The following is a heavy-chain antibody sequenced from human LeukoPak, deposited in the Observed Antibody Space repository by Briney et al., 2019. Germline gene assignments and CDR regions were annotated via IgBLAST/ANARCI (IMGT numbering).Heavy chain of an antibody. D-gene: IGHD1/OR15-1a*01. Sequence: SETLSLTCAVYNESFNDYYWNRIRQSPGTGLEWIGEIHHSGSANYNPSLKSRVTISIDASMNQFSLKLTSVTAADTAVYYCASNKNPAQAFDIWGQGAIVTISS. CDR2: IHHSGSA. CDR3: ASNKNPAQAFDI. V-gene: IGHV4-34*01. CDR1: NESFNDYY. J-gene: IGHJ3*02.